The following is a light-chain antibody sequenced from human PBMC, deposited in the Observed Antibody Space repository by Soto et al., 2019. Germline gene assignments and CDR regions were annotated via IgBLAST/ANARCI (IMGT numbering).Light chain of an antibody. CDR3: QQYQNLWT. V-gene: IGKV3-15*01. CDR2: GAS. J-gene: IGKJ1*01. Sequence: EIVLTQSPATLSLSPLERAALSCRASQSVSSNLAWYQQRPGQAPRLLIHGASTRATGTPARFSGSGSGTEFTLTISSLQSEDFAVYYCQQYQNLWTFGQGTKVDIK. CDR1: QSVSSN.